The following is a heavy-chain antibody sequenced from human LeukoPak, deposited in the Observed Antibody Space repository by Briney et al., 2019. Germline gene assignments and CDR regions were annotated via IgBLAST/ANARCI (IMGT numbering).Heavy chain of an antibody. CDR2: INHSGST. D-gene: IGHD2-15*01. J-gene: IGHJ6*02. V-gene: IGHV4-34*01. CDR3: APGKYCSGGSCLLNGMDV. CDR1: GESFNSYY. Sequence: SETLSLTCAVYGESFNSYYWSWIRQPPGKGLEWIGEINHSGSTNYNPSLKSRVIISVDTSKNQFSLKLRSVTAADTAVYYCAPGKYCSGGSCLLNGMDVWGQGTTVTVSS.